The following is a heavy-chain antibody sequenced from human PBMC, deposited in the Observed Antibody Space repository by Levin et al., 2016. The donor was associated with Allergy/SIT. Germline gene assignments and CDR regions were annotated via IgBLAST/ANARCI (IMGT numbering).Heavy chain of an antibody. J-gene: IGHJ4*02. CDR3: VKMDGAGDGYESSPFDY. CDR2: ISWSSGSI. D-gene: IGHD5-24*01. V-gene: IGHV3-9*01. CDR1: GFTFDDYA. Sequence: SLKISCAASGFTFDDYAMHWVRQAPGKGLEWVSGISWSSGSIGYADFVKGRFTISRDSAKNSLYLEMNSLRTEDTALYYCVKMDGAGDGYESSPFDYWGQGTLVTVSS.